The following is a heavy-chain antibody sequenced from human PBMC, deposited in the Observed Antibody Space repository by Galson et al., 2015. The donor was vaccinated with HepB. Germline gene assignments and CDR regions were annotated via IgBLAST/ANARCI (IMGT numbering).Heavy chain of an antibody. CDR1: GYTFTSYG. Sequence: VKVSCKASGYTFTSYGISWVRQAPGQGLEWMGWISAYNGNTNYAQKLQGRVTMTTDTSTSTAYMELRSLRSDDTAVYYCARDNWYYYDSSGSDAFDIWGQGTMVTVSS. D-gene: IGHD3-22*01. V-gene: IGHV1-18*04. CDR3: ARDNWYYYDSSGSDAFDI. J-gene: IGHJ3*02. CDR2: ISAYNGNT.